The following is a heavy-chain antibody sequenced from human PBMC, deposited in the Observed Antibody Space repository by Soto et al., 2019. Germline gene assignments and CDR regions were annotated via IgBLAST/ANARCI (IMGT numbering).Heavy chain of an antibody. CDR3: ATSLPLNYYMDV. Sequence: SETLSLTCTVSGGSISSGGYYWSWIRQHPGKGQEWIGYIYYSGSTYYNPSLKSRVTISVDTSKNQFSLKLSSVTAADTAVYYCATSLPLNYYMDVWGKGTSVTVSS. CDR1: GGSISSGGYY. J-gene: IGHJ6*03. V-gene: IGHV4-31*03. CDR2: IYYSGST.